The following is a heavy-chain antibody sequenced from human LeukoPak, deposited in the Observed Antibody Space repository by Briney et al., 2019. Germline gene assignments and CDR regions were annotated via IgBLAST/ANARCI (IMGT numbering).Heavy chain of an antibody. D-gene: IGHD5-18*01. CDR3: AIEVDTAMVIQDY. CDR1: GGSISSGSYY. V-gene: IGHV4-61*02. Sequence: SETLSLTCTVSGGSISSGSYYWSWIRQPAGKGLEWIGRIYTSGSTNYNPSLKSRVTISVDTSKNQFSLKLSSVTAADTAVYYCAIEVDTAMVIQDYWGQGTLVTVSS. CDR2: IYTSGST. J-gene: IGHJ4*02.